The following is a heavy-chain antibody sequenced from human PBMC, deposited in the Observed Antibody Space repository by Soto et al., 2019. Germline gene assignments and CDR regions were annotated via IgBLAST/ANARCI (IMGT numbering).Heavy chain of an antibody. Sequence: PSETLSLTCTVSGGSISSGDYYWSWIRQPPGKGLEWIGYIYYSGSTYYNPSLKSRVTISVDTSKNQFSLKLSSVTAAGTAVYYCAREYYDSSGYPLGFDYWGQGTLVTVSS. CDR2: IYYSGST. V-gene: IGHV4-30-4*01. J-gene: IGHJ4*02. D-gene: IGHD3-22*01. CDR1: GGSISSGDYY. CDR3: AREYYDSSGYPLGFDY.